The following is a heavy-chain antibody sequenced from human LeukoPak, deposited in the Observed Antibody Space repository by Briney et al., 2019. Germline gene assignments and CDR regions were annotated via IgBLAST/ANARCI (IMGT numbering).Heavy chain of an antibody. CDR3: ARDLSSSSAFDY. Sequence: GASVTVSCKASGGTFSSYAISWVRQAPGQGLEWMGGIIPIFGTANYAQKFQGRVTITTDESTSTAYMELSSLRSEDTAVYYCARDLSSSSAFDYWGQGTLVTVSS. CDR2: IIPIFGTA. J-gene: IGHJ4*02. CDR1: GGTFSSYA. D-gene: IGHD6-6*01. V-gene: IGHV1-69*05.